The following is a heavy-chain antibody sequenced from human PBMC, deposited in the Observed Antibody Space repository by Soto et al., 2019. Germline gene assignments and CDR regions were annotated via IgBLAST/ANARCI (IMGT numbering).Heavy chain of an antibody. V-gene: IGHV4-34*01. J-gene: IGHJ6*03. CDR2: INHSGST. D-gene: IGHD2-2*01. CDR1: GGSFSGYY. CDR3: ARGRGYCSSTSCYRPYYYYYMDV. Sequence: SLTCAVYGGSFSGYYWSWIRQPPGKGLEWIGEINHSGSTNYNPSLKSRVTISVDTSKNQFSLKLSSVTAADTAVYYCARGRGYCSSTSCYRPYYYYYMDVWGKGTTVTVSS.